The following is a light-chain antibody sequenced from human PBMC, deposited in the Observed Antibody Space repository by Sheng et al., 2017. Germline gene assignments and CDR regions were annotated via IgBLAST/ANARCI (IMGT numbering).Light chain of an antibody. J-gene: IGKJ2*01. CDR3: QQYYNQYT. V-gene: IGKV3-15*01. Sequence: EAVMTQSPATLSVSPGETATLSCRASQSVITHLAWYQQKPGQAPXLLIYDASTRATGIPARFXGSGSGTDFTLTISSLQSEDFAVYFCQQYYNQYTFGQGTKLEI. CDR1: QSVITH. CDR2: DAS.